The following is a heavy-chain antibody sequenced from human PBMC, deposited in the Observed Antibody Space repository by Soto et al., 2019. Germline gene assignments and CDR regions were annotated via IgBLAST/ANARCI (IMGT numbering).Heavy chain of an antibody. CDR3: ASNSATHDY. V-gene: IGHV3-23*01. CDR2: ISDSGSDT. Sequence: PGGSLRLSCAASGFTFSSFGMSWVRQAPGKGLEWVSGISDSGSDTYYADSVKGRFTISRDNSKNTLYLHMSSLRGDDTAVYYCASNSATHDYWGQGTLVTVSS. CDR1: GFTFSSFG. J-gene: IGHJ4*02.